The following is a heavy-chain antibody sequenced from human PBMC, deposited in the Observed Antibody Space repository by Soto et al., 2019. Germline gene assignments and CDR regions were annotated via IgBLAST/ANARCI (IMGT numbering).Heavy chain of an antibody. CDR2: IDPSDSYT. J-gene: IGHJ6*02. V-gene: IGHV5-10-1*01. CDR3: ARLSPDYDILTGYYPPYYYYGMDV. Sequence: GESLKISCKGSGYSFTSYWISWVRQMPGKGLEWMGRIDPSDSYTNYSPSFQGHVTISADKSISTAYLQWSSLKASDTAMYYCARLSPDYDILTGYYPPYYYYGMDVWGQGTTVTV. CDR1: GYSFTSYW. D-gene: IGHD3-9*01.